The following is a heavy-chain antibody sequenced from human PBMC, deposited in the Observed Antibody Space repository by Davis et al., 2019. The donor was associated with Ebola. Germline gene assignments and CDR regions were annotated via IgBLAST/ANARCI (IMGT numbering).Heavy chain of an antibody. CDR3: ARGSNFWSGYYMAYFDY. CDR2: IIPNSGDT. CDR1: GYTFTAHY. J-gene: IGHJ4*02. D-gene: IGHD3-3*01. Sequence: ASVKVSCKASGYTFTAHYLHWVRQAPGQGLEWMGWIIPNSGDTLYAQKFQGIVTMTRDTSIDTAYMEVTRLTFDDTAVYYCARGSNFWSGYYMAYFDYWGQGILVTVSS. V-gene: IGHV1-2*02.